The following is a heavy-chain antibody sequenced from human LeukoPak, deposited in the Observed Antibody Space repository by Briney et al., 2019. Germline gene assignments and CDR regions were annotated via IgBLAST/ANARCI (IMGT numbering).Heavy chain of an antibody. D-gene: IGHD2-2*01. V-gene: IGHV3-21*01. CDR2: ISSSSSYI. J-gene: IGHJ4*02. CDR1: GFTFNTYT. Sequence: GGSLRLSCAASGFTFNTYTMNWVRQAPGKGLEWISSISSSSSYIYYADSEKGRFTISRDNAKNSLYLQMNSLRAEDTAVYYCARVAGYCSSTSNCYSDYWGQGTLVTVSP. CDR3: ARVAGYCSSTSNCYSDY.